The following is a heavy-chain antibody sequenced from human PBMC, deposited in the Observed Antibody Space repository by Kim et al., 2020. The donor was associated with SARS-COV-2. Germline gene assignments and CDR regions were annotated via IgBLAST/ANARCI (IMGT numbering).Heavy chain of an antibody. D-gene: IGHD1-26*01. Sequence: SETLSLTCAVYGGSFSGYYWSWIRQPPGKGLEWIGEINHSGSTNYNPSLKSRVTISVDTSKNQFSLKLSSVTAADTAVYYCARGFGSYYPLGYWGQGTLVTVSS. CDR1: GGSFSGYY. CDR2: INHSGST. CDR3: ARGFGSYYPLGY. V-gene: IGHV4-34*01. J-gene: IGHJ4*02.